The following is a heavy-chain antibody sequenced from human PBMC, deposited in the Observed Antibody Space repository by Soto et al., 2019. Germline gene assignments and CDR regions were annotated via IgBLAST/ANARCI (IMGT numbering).Heavy chain of an antibody. D-gene: IGHD2-21*02. CDR3: ARRCGGDCFSHDAFDV. J-gene: IGHJ3*01. Sequence: PGESLKISCKGSGYNFTNFSIGWVRQTPGKGLEWMGVIYPGDSDTRYSPSFQGQVTISADKSINIAYLQWSSLEASDTAMYYCARRCGGDCFSHDAFDVWGQGTMVTVSS. CDR2: IYPGDSDT. CDR1: GYNFTNFS. V-gene: IGHV5-51*01.